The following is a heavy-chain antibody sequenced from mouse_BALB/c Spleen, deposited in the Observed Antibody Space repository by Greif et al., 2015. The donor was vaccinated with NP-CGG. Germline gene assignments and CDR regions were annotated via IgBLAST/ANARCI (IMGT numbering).Heavy chain of an antibody. J-gene: IGHJ4*01. D-gene: IGHD1-1*01. CDR1: GFTFSSFG. Sequence: EVKLVESGGGLVQPGGSRKLSCAASGFTFSSFGMHWVRQAPEKGLEWVAYISSGSSTIYYADTVKGRFTISRDNPMNTLFLQMTSLRSEDTAMYYCARRGVYYGYAMDYWGQGTSVTVSS. CDR2: ISSGSSTI. CDR3: ARRGVYYGYAMDY. V-gene: IGHV5-17*02.